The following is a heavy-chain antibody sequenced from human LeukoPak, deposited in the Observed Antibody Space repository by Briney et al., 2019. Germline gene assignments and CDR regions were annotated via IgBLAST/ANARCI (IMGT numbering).Heavy chain of an antibody. V-gene: IGHV3-48*01. D-gene: IGHD3-22*01. Sequence: GGSLRLSCAASGFTFSNNAMHWIRQAPGKGLEWVSSIDYSGGSTYYADSVKGRFTISRDNAKNSLYLQMNSLRAEDTAVYYCARNFHRRLYDSSGYYPYWGQGTLVTVSS. J-gene: IGHJ4*02. CDR1: GFTFSNNA. CDR3: ARNFHRRLYDSSGYYPY. CDR2: IDYSGGST.